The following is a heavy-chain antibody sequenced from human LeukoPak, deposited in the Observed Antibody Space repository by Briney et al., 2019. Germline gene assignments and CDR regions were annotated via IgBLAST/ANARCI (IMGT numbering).Heavy chain of an antibody. CDR2: INPSSGST. CDR3: ARDFGTFGTTMATGSDY. CDR1: GYTFTGYY. J-gene: IGHJ4*02. Sequence: GASVKVSCKASGYTFTGYYMHWVRQAPGQGLEWMGWINPSSGSTNYAQKFQGRVTMTRDTSISTAYMELSRLRFDDTATYYCARDFGTFGTTMATGSDYWGQGTLVTVSS. V-gene: IGHV1-2*02. D-gene: IGHD5-18*01.